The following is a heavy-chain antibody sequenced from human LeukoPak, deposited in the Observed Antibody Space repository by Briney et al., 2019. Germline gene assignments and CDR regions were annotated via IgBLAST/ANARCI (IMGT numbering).Heavy chain of an antibody. CDR3: ARDTGFPFFDF. CDR1: GYTFIGYY. CDR2: VNPNSGVT. V-gene: IGHV1-2*02. J-gene: IGHJ4*03. Sequence: XSCKXXGYTFIGYYIHWVRQAPGQGLEWMGSVNPNSGVTDYAQKFQGRITMTRDTSISTAYMELNRLTSDDTAVYYCARDTGFPFFDFWGHGALVTVSS.